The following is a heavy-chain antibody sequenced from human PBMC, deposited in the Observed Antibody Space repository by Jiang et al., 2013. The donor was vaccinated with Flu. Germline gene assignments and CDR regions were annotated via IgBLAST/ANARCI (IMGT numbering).Heavy chain of an antibody. Sequence: GFTFSSYAMSWVRQAPGKGLEWVSAISGSGGSTYYADSVKGRFTISRDNSKNTLYLQMNSLRAEDTAVYYCAKGGSSGSLPLPYNWFDPWGQGTLVTVSS. CDR2: ISGSGGST. D-gene: IGHD1-26*01. J-gene: IGHJ5*02. V-gene: IGHV3-23*01. CDR3: AKGGSSGSLPLPYNWFDP. CDR1: GFTFSSYA.